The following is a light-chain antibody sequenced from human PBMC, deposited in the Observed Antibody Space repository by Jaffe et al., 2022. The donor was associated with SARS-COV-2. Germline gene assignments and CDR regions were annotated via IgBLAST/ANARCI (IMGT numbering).Light chain of an antibody. CDR1: QSVFYSSTNRNY. Sequence: DIVMTQSPDSLAVSLGERATINCKSSQSVFYSSTNRNYLAWYLQKPGQPPKLLITWASTRESGVPDRFSGSGSGTDFTLTISSLQAEDVAVYYCQQYRSFPPTFGGGTKVEIK. J-gene: IGKJ4*01. CDR2: WAS. V-gene: IGKV4-1*01. CDR3: QQYRSFPPT.